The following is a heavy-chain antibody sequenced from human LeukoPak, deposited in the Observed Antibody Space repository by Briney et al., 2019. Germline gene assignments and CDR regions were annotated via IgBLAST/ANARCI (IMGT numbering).Heavy chain of an antibody. V-gene: IGHV1-2*02. D-gene: IGHD6-19*01. J-gene: IGHJ4*02. CDR3: AREGSIAVAGTEFGDY. CDR1: GYIFNGYY. Sequence: ASVKVSCKASGYIFNGYYMHWVRQAPGQGLEWMGWINPNSGGTNYAQKFQGRVTMTRDTSISTAYMELSRLRSDDTAVYYCAREGSIAVAGTEFGDYWGQGTLVTVSS. CDR2: INPNSGGT.